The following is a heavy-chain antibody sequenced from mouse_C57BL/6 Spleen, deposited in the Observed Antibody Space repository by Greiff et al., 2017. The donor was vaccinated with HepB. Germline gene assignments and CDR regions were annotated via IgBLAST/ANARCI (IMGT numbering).Heavy chain of an antibody. CDR2: ISSGSSTI. Sequence: EVQGVESGGGLVKPGGSLKLSCAASGFTFSDYGMHWVRQAPEKGLEWVAYISSGSSTIYYADTVKGRFTISRDNAKNTLFLQMTSLRSEDTAMYYCASYGSSMDYWGQGTSVTVSS. J-gene: IGHJ4*01. CDR3: ASYGSSMDY. D-gene: IGHD1-1*01. V-gene: IGHV5-17*01. CDR1: GFTFSDYG.